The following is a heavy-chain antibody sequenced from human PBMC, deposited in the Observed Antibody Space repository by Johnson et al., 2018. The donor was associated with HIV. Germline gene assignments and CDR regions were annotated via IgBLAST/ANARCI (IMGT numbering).Heavy chain of an antibody. CDR2: ISWNSGSI. CDR3: AREATYYDYVWGSYAFDI. CDR1: GFTFDDYA. J-gene: IGHJ3*02. Sequence: VQLVESGGGLVQPGRSLRLSCAASGFTFDDYAMHWVRQAPGKGLEWVSGISWNSGSIDYADSVKGRFTISRDNAKNSLYLQMNSLRAEDTALYYCAREATYYDYVWGSYAFDIWGQGTMVTVSS. D-gene: IGHD3-16*01. V-gene: IGHV3-9*01.